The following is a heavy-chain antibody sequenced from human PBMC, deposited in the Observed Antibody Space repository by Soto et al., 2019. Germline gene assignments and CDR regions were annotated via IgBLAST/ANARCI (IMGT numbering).Heavy chain of an antibody. D-gene: IGHD6-19*01. CDR2: IYYSGST. CDR1: GGSISSSSYY. CDR3: ARGYGGDYYYYYYMDV. J-gene: IGHJ6*03. V-gene: IGHV4-39*01. Sequence: SETLSLTCTVSGGSISSSSYYWGWIRQPPGKGLEWIGSIYYSGSTYYNPSLKSRVTISVDTSKNQFSLKLSSVTAADTAVYYCARGYGGDYYYYYYMDVWGKGTTVTVSS.